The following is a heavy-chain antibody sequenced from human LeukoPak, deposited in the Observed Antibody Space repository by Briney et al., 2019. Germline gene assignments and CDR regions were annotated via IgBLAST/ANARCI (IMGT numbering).Heavy chain of an antibody. Sequence: SETLSLTCAVYGGSFSGYYWSWIRQPPGKGLEWIGEINHSGSTNYNPSLKSRVTISVDTSKNQFSLKLSSVTAADTAVYYCARGYHVDTDMVNYFDYWGQGTLVTVSS. CDR1: GGSFSGYY. V-gene: IGHV4-34*01. J-gene: IGHJ4*02. D-gene: IGHD5-18*01. CDR3: ARGYHVDTDMVNYFDY. CDR2: INHSGST.